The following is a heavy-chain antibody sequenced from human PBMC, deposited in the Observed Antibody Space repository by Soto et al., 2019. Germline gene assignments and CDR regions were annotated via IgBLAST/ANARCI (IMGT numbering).Heavy chain of an antibody. D-gene: IGHD4-17*01. J-gene: IGHJ5*02. Sequence: SETRSLTCTVSGGSIGSYHWSWVRQPPGKGLEWIASVYYTGTTNYNPSLGSRVTISIDAPENQISLKLTSVTAADTAFYYCARDTVLTGMFDLWGQGTLVTVSS. CDR1: GGSIGSYH. CDR3: ARDTVLTGMFDL. V-gene: IGHV4-59*01. CDR2: VYYTGTT.